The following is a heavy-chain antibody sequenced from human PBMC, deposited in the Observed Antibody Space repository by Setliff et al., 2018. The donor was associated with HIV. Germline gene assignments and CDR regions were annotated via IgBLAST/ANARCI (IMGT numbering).Heavy chain of an antibody. CDR3: ARDYRTTDILSSGYMDV. CDR2: INPNIGSA. J-gene: IGHJ6*03. CDR1: GYTFTGYY. V-gene: IGHV1-2*06. Sequence: ASVKVSCKASGYTFTGYYIHWVRPAPGQGLQWMGRINPNIGSANYAQNFQGRATMTRDTSVNTAFTELSNLRSDDTAVYYCARDYRTTDILSSGYMDVWGKGTTVTVSS. D-gene: IGHD3-9*01.